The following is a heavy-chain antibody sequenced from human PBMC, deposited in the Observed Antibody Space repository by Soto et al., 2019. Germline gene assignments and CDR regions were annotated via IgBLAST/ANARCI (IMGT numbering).Heavy chain of an antibody. CDR1: GFAFSTYA. Sequence: GGSLRLSCAASGFAFSTYAMTWVRQAPGKGLEWVSAISGSGGSTYYADSVKGRFTISRDNSKNTLYLQMNSLRAEDTAVYYCAKDPYRGSPNYFDYWGQGTLVTVSS. CDR3: AKDPYRGSPNYFDY. CDR2: ISGSGGST. J-gene: IGHJ4*02. D-gene: IGHD5-12*01. V-gene: IGHV3-23*01.